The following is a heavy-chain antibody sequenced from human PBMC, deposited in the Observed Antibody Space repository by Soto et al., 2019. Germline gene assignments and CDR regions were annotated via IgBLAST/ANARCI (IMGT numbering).Heavy chain of an antibody. D-gene: IGHD6-13*01. V-gene: IGHV4-39*01. CDR3: GRTPIAASGISY. CDR2: IYFSGST. J-gene: IGHJ4*02. CDR1: GGSISSRSYY. Sequence: QLQLQESGPGLVKPSETLSLTCTVSGGSISSRSYYWGWIRQPAGKGLEWIGSIYFSGSTYYNPSLKSRVTISVDTSKNQFSLKLNSVTAADTGVFYCGRTPIAASGISYWGQGILVTVSS.